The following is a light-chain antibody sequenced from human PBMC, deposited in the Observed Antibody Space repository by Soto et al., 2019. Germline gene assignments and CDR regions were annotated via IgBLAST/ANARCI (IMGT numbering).Light chain of an antibody. Sequence: EIVLTQSPGTLSLSPGERATLSCRASQSVSINYLAWYQQKPGQAPRLLIYGAANRATGSPDRFSGSGSVTDFTLTISRLEPEDCAVYYCQQYGSSPFTFGPGTKVDIK. V-gene: IGKV3-20*01. CDR3: QQYGSSPFT. CDR1: QSVSINY. J-gene: IGKJ3*01. CDR2: GAA.